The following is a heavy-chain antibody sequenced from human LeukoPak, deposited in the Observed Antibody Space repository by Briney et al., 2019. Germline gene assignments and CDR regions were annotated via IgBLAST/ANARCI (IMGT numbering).Heavy chain of an antibody. CDR1: GGSFSGYY. CDR3: ARGLYSSSWYRWFDP. D-gene: IGHD6-13*01. CDR2: INHSGST. J-gene: IGHJ5*02. Sequence: SETLSLTCAVYGGSFSGYYWSWIRQPPGEGLEWIGEINHSGSTNYNPSLRSRVTISVDTSKNQFSLKLSSVTAADTAVYYCARGLYSSSWYRWFDPWGQGTLVTVSS. V-gene: IGHV4-34*01.